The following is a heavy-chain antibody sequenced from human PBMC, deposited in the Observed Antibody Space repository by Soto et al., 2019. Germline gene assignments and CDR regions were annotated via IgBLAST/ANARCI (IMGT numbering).Heavy chain of an antibody. CDR2: IFNSGDT. J-gene: IGHJ3*01. D-gene: IGHD6-19*01. V-gene: IGHV4-4*02. CDR3: AYSTGWYRHDV. Sequence: QVQLQESGPGLVKPSGTLSLTCAVSGDSISNSRWWTWVRQPPGKGLEWIGDIFNSGDTNYNPSLKSRVFISVDKSQNQFSLKVSSVTAADTAVYYCAYSTGWYRHDVWGQGTLVTVSS. CDR1: GDSISNSRW.